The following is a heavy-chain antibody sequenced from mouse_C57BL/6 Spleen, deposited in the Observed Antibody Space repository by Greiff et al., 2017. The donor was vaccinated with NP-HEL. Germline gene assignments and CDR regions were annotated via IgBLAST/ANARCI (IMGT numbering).Heavy chain of an antibody. V-gene: IGHV1-18*01. CDR3: ARLRETTGRLMDY. D-gene: IGHD1-1*01. Sequence: EVQLQQSGPELVKPGASVKIPCKASGYTFTDYNMDWVKQSHGKSLEWIGDINPNNGGTIYNQKFKGKATLTVDKSSSTAYMELRSLTSEDTAVYYCARLRETTGRLMDYWGQGTSVTVSS. CDR2: INPNNGGT. J-gene: IGHJ4*01. CDR1: GYTFTDYN.